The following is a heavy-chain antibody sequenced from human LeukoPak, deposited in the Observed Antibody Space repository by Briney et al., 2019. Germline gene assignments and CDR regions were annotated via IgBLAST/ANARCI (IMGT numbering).Heavy chain of an antibody. J-gene: IGHJ5*01. CDR2: ISFDSYKT. CDR3: AKSHFSDTGGYFFLNWFDS. CDR1: GFAFNNYA. Sequence: GGSLRLSCAASGFAFNNYAMHWVRQAPGKGLEWVAVISFDSYKTYYAESLQGRFTISRDNSKNTLYLQLNSLTADDTAIYYCAKSHFSDTGGYFFLNWFDSWGQGTLVTVSS. D-gene: IGHD4-23*01. V-gene: IGHV3-30-3*02.